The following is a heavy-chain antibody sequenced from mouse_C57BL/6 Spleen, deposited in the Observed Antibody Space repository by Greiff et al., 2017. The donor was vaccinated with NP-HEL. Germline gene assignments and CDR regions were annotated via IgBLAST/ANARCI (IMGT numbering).Heavy chain of an antibody. CDR3: ARERYGYDVPFDY. CDR1: GYTFTDYY. Sequence: VQLQQSGPVLVKPGASVKMSCKASGYTFTDYYMNWVKQSHGKSLEWIGVINPYNGGTSYNQKFKGKATLTVDKSSSTAYMELNSLTSEDSAVYYCARERYGYDVPFDYWGQGTTLTVSS. V-gene: IGHV1-19*01. CDR2: INPYNGGT. J-gene: IGHJ2*01. D-gene: IGHD2-2*01.